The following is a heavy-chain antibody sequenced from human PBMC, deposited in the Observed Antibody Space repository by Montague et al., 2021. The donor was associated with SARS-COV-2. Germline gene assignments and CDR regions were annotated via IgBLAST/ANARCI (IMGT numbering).Heavy chain of an antibody. D-gene: IGHD4-23*01. Sequence: SETLSLTCTVSGGSISSYYWSWIRQPPGKGLEWIGYIYYSGSTNYNPSLKSRVTISVDTSKNQFSLKLSSVTAADTAVYYCARWGLYGGNPGDGAFDIWGQGRMVTVSS. V-gene: IGHV4-59*01. CDR1: GGSISSYY. CDR2: IYYSGST. CDR3: ARWGLYGGNPGDGAFDI. J-gene: IGHJ3*02.